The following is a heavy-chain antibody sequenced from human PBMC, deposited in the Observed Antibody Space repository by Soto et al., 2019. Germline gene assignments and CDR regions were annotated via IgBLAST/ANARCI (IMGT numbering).Heavy chain of an antibody. Sequence: GGSLRLSCAASGFTFSSYWMSWVRQAPGKGPEWVANIKQDGSEKYYVDSVKGRFTISRDNAKNSLYLQMNSLRAEDTAVYYCARVSGRGAFDIWGQGTMVTVSS. J-gene: IGHJ3*02. CDR3: ARVSGRGAFDI. V-gene: IGHV3-7*05. CDR1: GFTFSSYW. CDR2: IKQDGSEK. D-gene: IGHD3-10*01.